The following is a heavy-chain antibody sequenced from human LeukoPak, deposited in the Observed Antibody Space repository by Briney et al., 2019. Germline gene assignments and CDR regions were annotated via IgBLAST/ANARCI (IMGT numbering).Heavy chain of an antibody. J-gene: IGHJ3*02. D-gene: IGHD3-22*01. CDR2: IWFDGIRK. CDR3: ARDLEDSSPFGAFDM. V-gene: IGHV3-33*01. CDR1: GFTFSNYG. Sequence: PGRSLRLSCAASGFTFSNYGMHWVRQVPGKGLEWVAAIWFDGIRKYYADSVKGRLTISSDNSKNTLYLQTNSLRAEDTAVYYCARDLEDSSPFGAFDMWGQGTMVTVSS.